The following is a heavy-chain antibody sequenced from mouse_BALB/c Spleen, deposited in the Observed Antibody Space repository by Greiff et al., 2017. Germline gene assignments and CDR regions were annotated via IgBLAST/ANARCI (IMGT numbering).Heavy chain of an antibody. CDR1: GYTFTSYW. Sequence: LQQPGSELVRPGASVKLSCKASGYTFTSYWMHWVKQRHGQGLEWIGNIYPGSGSTNYDEKFKSKGTLTVDTSSSTAYMHLSSLTSEDSAVYCCTMGVNHPYYAMDYWGQGTSVNGSS. V-gene: IGHV1S22*01. J-gene: IGHJ4*01. CDR2: IYPGSGST. CDR3: TMGVNHPYYAMDY.